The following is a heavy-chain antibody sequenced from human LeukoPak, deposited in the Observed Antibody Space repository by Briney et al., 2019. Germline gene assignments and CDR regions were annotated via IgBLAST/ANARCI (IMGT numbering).Heavy chain of an antibody. Sequence: SETLSLTCTVSGGSISSYYWSWIRQPPGKGLEWIGTIYHSGSTYYNPSLKSRVTISVDTSKNQFSLRLSSVTTADTAVYHCARWGSGWYFDYWGQGTLVTVSS. J-gene: IGHJ4*02. CDR2: IYHSGST. D-gene: IGHD6-19*01. V-gene: IGHV4-59*08. CDR3: ARWGSGWYFDY. CDR1: GGSISSYY.